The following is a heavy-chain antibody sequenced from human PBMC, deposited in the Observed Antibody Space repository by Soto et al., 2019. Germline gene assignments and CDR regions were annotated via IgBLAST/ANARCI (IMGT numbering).Heavy chain of an antibody. D-gene: IGHD3-10*01. V-gene: IGHV3-64D*08. CDR1: GFTFSSYA. J-gene: IGHJ6*02. CDR2: ISYNGFYT. CDR3: VKGIGVNNYHGMDV. Sequence: GGSLRLSCSASGFTFSSYAMHWVRQASGERPEYVSAISYNGFYTYYVDSAKARFTISRDDSKNTLYLQMSSLRPEDTAVYYCVKGIGVNNYHGMDVWGQGTTVTVSS.